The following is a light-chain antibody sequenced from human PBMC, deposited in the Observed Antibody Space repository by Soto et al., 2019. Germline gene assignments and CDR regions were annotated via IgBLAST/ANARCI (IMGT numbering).Light chain of an antibody. CDR2: GAS. Sequence: ETVLTQSPGTLSLSPGERATLSCRASQSVSSNYLAWYQQKPGQAPRLLMYGASTRATGIPDRFSGSGSGTDFTLAISILEPEDFAVYYCQQFGRSPPSWTFGQGNKVEIK. J-gene: IGKJ1*01. CDR1: QSVSSNY. V-gene: IGKV3-20*01. CDR3: QQFGRSPPSWT.